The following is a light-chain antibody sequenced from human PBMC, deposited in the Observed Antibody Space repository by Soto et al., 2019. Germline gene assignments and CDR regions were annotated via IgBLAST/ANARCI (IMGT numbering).Light chain of an antibody. CDR2: DSS. Sequence: QSVLTQPPSVSGAPGQRVIISCTGSSSNIGVGYDVHWYQQLPGTAPKLLMHDSSDRPSGVPDRFSGSKSGTSASLAITGLQAEDEAEYYCQSYDSSLNGAYVFGTGTKVTVL. CDR1: SSNIGVGYD. J-gene: IGLJ1*01. V-gene: IGLV1-40*01. CDR3: QSYDSSLNGAYV.